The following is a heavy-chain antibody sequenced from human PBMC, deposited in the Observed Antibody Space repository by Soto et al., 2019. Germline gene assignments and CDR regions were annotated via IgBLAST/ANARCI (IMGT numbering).Heavy chain of an antibody. CDR1: GGSISSGGYY. J-gene: IGHJ3*02. D-gene: IGHD3-16*01. CDR2: IYYSGST. V-gene: IGHV4-31*03. Sequence: QVQLQESGPGLVKPSQTLSLTCTVSGGSISSGGYYWSWIRQHPGKGLEWIGYIYYSGSTYYNPSLKSRVTISVDTSKNQFSLKLSSVTAADTAVYYCARGSRGLRLGELTFDIWGQPTMVTVSS. CDR3: ARGSRGLRLGELTFDI.